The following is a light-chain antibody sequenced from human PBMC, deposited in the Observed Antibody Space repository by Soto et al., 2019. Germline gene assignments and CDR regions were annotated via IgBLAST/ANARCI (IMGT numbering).Light chain of an antibody. CDR3: QQHRDWPPDT. CDR1: QSVSRT. CDR2: DAS. J-gene: IGKJ2*01. Sequence: EIVMTQSPATLSVSPGERSTLSCRASQSVSRTIAWYQQKPGQPPRLLIYDASTRATGVPARFGGSGSGTEFTLTLSGLQSEDFAVYYCQQHRDWPPDTFGQGTKVEI. V-gene: IGKV3-15*01.